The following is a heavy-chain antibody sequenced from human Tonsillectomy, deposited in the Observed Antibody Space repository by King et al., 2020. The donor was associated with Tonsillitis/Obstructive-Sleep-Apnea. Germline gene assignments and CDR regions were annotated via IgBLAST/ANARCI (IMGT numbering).Heavy chain of an antibody. Sequence: VQLVESGGGVVQPGSSLSLSCAASGFTFSSYGFHWVRPAPGRGLEWLALLYHDESNNFYADSVKGRFTISRDNSKNTLYLQMNRLSAEDTAVYYCARELRDCYKEIGFEYWGRGPLVTVSS. D-gene: IGHD5-24*01. CDR3: ARELRDCYKEIGFEY. J-gene: IGHJ4*02. CDR2: LYHDESNN. V-gene: IGHV3-33*01. CDR1: GFTFSSYG.